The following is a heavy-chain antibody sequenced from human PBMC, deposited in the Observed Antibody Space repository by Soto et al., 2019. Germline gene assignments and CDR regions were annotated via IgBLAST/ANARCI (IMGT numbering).Heavy chain of an antibody. CDR1: GGSISSSSYY. CDR2: IYYSGST. J-gene: IGHJ4*02. D-gene: IGHD6-13*01. V-gene: IGHV4-39*01. Sequence: QLQLQESGPGLVKPSETLSLTCTVSGGSISSSSYYWGWIRQPPGKGLEWIGSIYYSGSTYYNPSLKSRVTISVDTSKNQFSLKLSSVTAADTAVYYCARSGIAAPIDYWGQGTLVTVSS. CDR3: ARSGIAAPIDY.